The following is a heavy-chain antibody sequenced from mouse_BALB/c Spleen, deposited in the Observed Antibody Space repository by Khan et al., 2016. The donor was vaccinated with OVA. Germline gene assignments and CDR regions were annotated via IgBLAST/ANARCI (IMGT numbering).Heavy chain of an antibody. CDR2: IYPGNVSP. J-gene: IGHJ3*01. Sequence: QVQLQQSGPELVKPGASVRISCKASGYTFTSYYIHWVKQRPGQGLEWIGWIYPGNVSPKYNERFKGKATLTADKSSTTVSMQLSSLTSEDSAVYFCARAGYGSFAYWGQGTLVTVSA. CDR1: GYTFTSYY. CDR3: ARAGYGSFAY. V-gene: IGHV1S56*01. D-gene: IGHD2-2*01.